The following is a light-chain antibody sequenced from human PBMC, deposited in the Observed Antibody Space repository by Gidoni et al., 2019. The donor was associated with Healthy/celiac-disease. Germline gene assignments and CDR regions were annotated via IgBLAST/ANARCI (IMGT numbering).Light chain of an antibody. V-gene: IGKV3-20*01. CDR1: QSVSSSY. Sequence: EIVLQKSQGTLPLSPGERATLSCRASQSVSSSYLGWNQQKPGQAPRLLIYGASSRATGIPDRFSGSGSGTDFTLTISRLEPEDFAVYYCQQYGSSPYTFGQGTKLEIK. J-gene: IGKJ2*01. CDR3: QQYGSSPYT. CDR2: GAS.